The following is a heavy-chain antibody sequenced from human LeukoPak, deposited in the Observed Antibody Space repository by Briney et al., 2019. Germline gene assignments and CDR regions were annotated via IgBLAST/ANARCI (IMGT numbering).Heavy chain of an antibody. J-gene: IGHJ4*02. CDR1: GGSISSGGYY. CDR3: ARGPNSAAGPTRRLYYFDY. V-gene: IGHV4-31*03. CDR2: IYYSGST. D-gene: IGHD6-13*01. Sequence: SETLSLTCTVSGGSISSGGYYWNWIRQHPGKGLEWIGYIYYSGSTYYNPSLKSRVTISVDTSKNQFSLKLSSVTAADTAVYYCARGPNSAAGPTRRLYYFDYWGQGTLVTVSS.